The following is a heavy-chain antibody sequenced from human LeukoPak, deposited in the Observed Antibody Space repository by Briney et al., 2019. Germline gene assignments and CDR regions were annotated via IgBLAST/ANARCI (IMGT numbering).Heavy chain of an antibody. D-gene: IGHD3-22*01. J-gene: IGHJ4*02. CDR3: ARGLPRQTYYYDSSGRIRSYYFDY. CDR1: GFSLSTSGM. V-gene: IGHV4-39*07. Sequence: SGPTLVKPTQTLTLTCTFSGFSLSTSGMCVSWIRQPPGKGLEWIGEINHSGSTNYNPSLKSRVTISVDTSKNQFSLKLSSVTAADTAVYYCARGLPRQTYYYDSSGRIRSYYFDYWGQGTLVTVSS. CDR2: INHSGST.